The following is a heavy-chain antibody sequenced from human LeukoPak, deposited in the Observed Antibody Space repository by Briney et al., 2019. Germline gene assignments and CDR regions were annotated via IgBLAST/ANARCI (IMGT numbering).Heavy chain of an antibody. V-gene: IGHV4-61*02. D-gene: IGHD5-18*01. CDR3: ARGYSYGYGFDP. Sequence: SETLSLTCSVSGGSISRGSNYWSWLRQPGGKGLEWIGRIYTSGSTNYNPSLKSRVTISIDTSDNHLSLKLSSVTAADTAVYYCARGYSYGYGFDPWGQGTLVTVSS. CDR1: GGSISRGSNY. J-gene: IGHJ5*02. CDR2: IYTSGST.